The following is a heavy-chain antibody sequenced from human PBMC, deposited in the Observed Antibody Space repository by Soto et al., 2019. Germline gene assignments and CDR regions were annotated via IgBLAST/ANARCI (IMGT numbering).Heavy chain of an antibody. D-gene: IGHD4-4*01. J-gene: IGHJ6*02. CDR3: ARTYSTYFYGMDV. CDR2: ISYDGNNR. Sequence: QVQLVESGGGVVQPGRSLRLSCAASGITFSSYSIHWVRQAPGKGLEWVALISYDGNNRYYVDSVKGRFTISRDNSKNTVYLQMNSLRVEDTAIYYCARTYSTYFYGMDVWGQGTTVTVSS. V-gene: IGHV3-30-3*01. CDR1: GITFSSYS.